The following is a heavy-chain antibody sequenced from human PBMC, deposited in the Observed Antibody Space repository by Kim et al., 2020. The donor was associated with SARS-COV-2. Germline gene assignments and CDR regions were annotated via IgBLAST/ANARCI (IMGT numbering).Heavy chain of an antibody. CDR1: GGSFSGYY. CDR2: INHSGST. J-gene: IGHJ4*02. Sequence: SETLSLTCAVYGGSFSGYYWSWIRQPPGKGLEWIGEINHSGSTNYNPSLKSRVTISVDTSKNQFSLKLSSVTAADTAVYYCAREVIAAAGIASIFDYWGQGTLVTVSS. CDR3: AREVIAAAGIASIFDY. V-gene: IGHV4-34*01. D-gene: IGHD6-13*01.